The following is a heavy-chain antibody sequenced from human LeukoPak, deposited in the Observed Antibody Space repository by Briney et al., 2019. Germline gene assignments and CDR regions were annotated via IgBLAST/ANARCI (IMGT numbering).Heavy chain of an antibody. D-gene: IGHD1-26*01. CDR3: ARDLGASGSPRDWYYFDD. Sequence: GGSVRLSCAAPRFTFHNLAMHWVRQAPGQGLGWVAVISYYGSKKYYADSVKGRFSISRDNSQKTLYLQMTSLRDEDTAVYYCARDLGASGSPRDWYYFDDWGQGTLVTVAS. CDR1: RFTFHNLA. J-gene: IGHJ4*02. CDR2: ISYYGSKK. V-gene: IGHV3-30-3*01.